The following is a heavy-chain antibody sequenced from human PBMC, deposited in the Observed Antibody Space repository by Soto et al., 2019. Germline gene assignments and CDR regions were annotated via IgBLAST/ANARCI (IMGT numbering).Heavy chain of an antibody. Sequence: EVQLVESGGGLVQPGGSLRLSCAASGLTFSSYWMDWVRQAPGKGLVWVSRIHSDGSGISYAYSVKGRFTISTDNAKQTLSLQMNSLTAEDTAVYYCVSLSGNGGYWGQGSLVTVSS. V-gene: IGHV3-74*01. CDR3: VSLSGNGGY. J-gene: IGHJ4*02. CDR1: GLTFSSYW. CDR2: IHSDGSGI. D-gene: IGHD5-12*01.